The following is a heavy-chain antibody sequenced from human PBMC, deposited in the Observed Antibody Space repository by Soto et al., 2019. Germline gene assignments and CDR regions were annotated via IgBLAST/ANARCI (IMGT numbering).Heavy chain of an antibody. V-gene: IGHV3-30*03. CDR3: ARGAVAGLFDY. J-gene: IGHJ4*02. CDR1: GFTFSSYG. Sequence: PGGSLRLSCAASGFTFSSYGMHWVRQAPGKGLEWVAVISYDGSNKYYADSVKGRFTISRDNPKNTLYLQMNSLRAEDTAVYYCARGAVAGLFDYWGQGTLVTVSS. CDR2: ISYDGSNK. D-gene: IGHD6-19*01.